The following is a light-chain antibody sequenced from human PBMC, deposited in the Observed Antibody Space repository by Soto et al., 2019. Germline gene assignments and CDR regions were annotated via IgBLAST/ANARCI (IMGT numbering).Light chain of an antibody. V-gene: IGLV1-47*01. Sequence: QSVLTQPPSASGTPGLRVTISCSGSSSNIGSNYVYWYQQLPGTAPKLLIYRNNQRPSGVPDRFSGSKSGPSASLAISGVRSEDEADYYCTAWDDTLRGPLFGGGTKVTVL. CDR1: SSNIGSNY. J-gene: IGLJ2*01. CDR3: TAWDDTLRGPL. CDR2: RNN.